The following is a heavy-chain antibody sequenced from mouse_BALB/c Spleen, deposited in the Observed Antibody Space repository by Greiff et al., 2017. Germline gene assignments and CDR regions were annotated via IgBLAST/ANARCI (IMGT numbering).Heavy chain of an antibody. Sequence: VQLQQSGAELVRPGVSVKISCKGSGYTFTDYAMHWVKQSHAKSLEWIGVISTYYGDASYNQKFKGKATMTVDKSSSTAYMELARLTSEDSAIYYCARKKYGNSYAMDYWGQGTSVTVSS. D-gene: IGHD2-10*02. CDR3: ARKKYGNSYAMDY. V-gene: IGHV1S137*01. CDR1: GYTFTDYA. CDR2: ISTYYGDA. J-gene: IGHJ4*01.